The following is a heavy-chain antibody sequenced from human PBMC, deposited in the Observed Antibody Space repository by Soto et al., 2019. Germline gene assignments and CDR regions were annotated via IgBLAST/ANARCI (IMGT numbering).Heavy chain of an antibody. CDR3: ARYFDYGMAFDI. D-gene: IGHD4-17*01. V-gene: IGHV1-3*01. J-gene: IGHJ3*02. CDR2: ISAGNGNT. Sequence: GASVKVSCKASEYTFTSYAMHWVRQAPGQRLEWMGWISAGNGNTKYSQKFQGRVTITRDTSASTAYMELSSLRSEDTAVYYCARYFDYGMAFDIWGQGTMVTVSS. CDR1: EYTFTSYA.